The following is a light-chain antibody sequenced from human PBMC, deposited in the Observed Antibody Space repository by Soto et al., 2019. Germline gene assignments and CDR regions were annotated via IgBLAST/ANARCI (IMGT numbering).Light chain of an antibody. CDR3: QQYNNWLLYT. CDR2: GAS. J-gene: IGKJ2*01. V-gene: IGKV3-15*01. CDR1: QSVSSN. Sequence: EIVMTQSPATQSVSPGERVTLSCRASQSVSSNLAWYQQKPGQAPRLLIYGASTRATGIPARFSDSGSGTEFTLTISSLQSEDFAVYYCQQYNNWLLYTFGQGTKLEIK.